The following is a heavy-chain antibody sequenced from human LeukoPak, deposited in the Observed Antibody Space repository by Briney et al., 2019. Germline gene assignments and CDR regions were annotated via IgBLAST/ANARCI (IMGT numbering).Heavy chain of an antibody. CDR1: GGTFSSYA. D-gene: IGHD3-22*01. CDR3: ARGTYDSSGYYYGEIRFDY. CDR2: IIPIFGIA. J-gene: IGHJ4*02. V-gene: IGHV1-69*04. Sequence: SVKVSCKASGGTFSSYAISWVRQAPGQGLEWMGRIIPIFGIANYAQKFQGRVTITTDKSTSTAYMELSSPRSEDTAVYYCARGTYDSSGYYYGEIRFDYWGQGTLVTVSS.